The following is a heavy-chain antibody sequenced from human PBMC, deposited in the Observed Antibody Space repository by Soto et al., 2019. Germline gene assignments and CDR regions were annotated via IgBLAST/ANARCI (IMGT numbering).Heavy chain of an antibody. CDR1: GFTFSSFG. V-gene: IGHV3-23*01. Sequence: EVQLLESGGDLVQPGGSLRLSCAASGFTFSSFGMSWVRQAPGKGLYWVSSISGPGSSTYYSDSVKGRFTISRDNSKGMLYLQMITLRAEDTAVYYCAKALRSGYDSLGPIDYWGRGTLVTVSS. D-gene: IGHD5-12*01. CDR2: ISGPGSST. CDR3: AKALRSGYDSLGPIDY. J-gene: IGHJ4*02.